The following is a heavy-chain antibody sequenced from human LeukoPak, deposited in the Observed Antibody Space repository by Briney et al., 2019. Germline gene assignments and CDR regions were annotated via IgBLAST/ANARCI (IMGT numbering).Heavy chain of an antibody. D-gene: IGHD2-15*01. V-gene: IGHV3-48*03. CDR3: ARDGGGSYFDY. CDR2: ISSSGSTI. J-gene: IGHJ4*02. Sequence: PGGSLRLSWAASGFTFSSYEMNWVRQAPGKGLEGVSYISSSGSTIYYADSVKGRFTISRDNAKNSLYLQMNSLRAEDTAVYYCARDGGGSYFDYWGQGTLVTVSS. CDR1: GFTFSSYE.